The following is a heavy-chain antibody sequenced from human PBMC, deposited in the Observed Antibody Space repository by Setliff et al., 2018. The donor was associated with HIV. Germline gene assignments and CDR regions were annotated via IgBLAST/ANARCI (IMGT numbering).Heavy chain of an antibody. CDR3: ATDPGYSSTWYSESFQH. Sequence: ASVKVSCKISGYTLTELSIHWVRQAPGKGLEWMANFDPEDGETFYAQKFQGGLTMTEDTSTDTAYMELSSLRSDDTAMYYCATDPGYSSTWYSESFQHWGQGTLVTVSS. V-gene: IGHV1-24*01. D-gene: IGHD6-13*01. CDR2: FDPEDGET. J-gene: IGHJ1*01. CDR1: GYTLTELS.